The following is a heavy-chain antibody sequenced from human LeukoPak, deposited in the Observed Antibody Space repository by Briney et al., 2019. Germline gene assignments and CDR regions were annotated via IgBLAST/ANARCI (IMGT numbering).Heavy chain of an antibody. CDR2: ISSGSTYI. Sequence: TGGSLRLSCAASGFTFSSYNMNWVRQAPGKGLEWVSSISSGSTYIYYADSVKGRFTVSRDNAKNSLYLQMNSLRAEDTAVYYCARETLLWQYRPFDYWGQGTLVTVSS. J-gene: IGHJ4*02. CDR3: ARETLLWQYRPFDY. CDR1: GFTFSSYN. V-gene: IGHV3-21*01. D-gene: IGHD2-2*01.